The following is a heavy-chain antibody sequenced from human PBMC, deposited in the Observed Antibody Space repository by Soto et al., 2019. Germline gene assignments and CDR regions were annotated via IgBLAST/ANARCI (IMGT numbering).Heavy chain of an antibody. CDR1: GFTFSSYA. CDR3: AKQVDFWSGYYGYFQH. V-gene: IGHV3-23*01. J-gene: IGHJ1*01. D-gene: IGHD3-3*01. CDR2: ISGSGGST. Sequence: GGSLRLSCAASGFTFSSYAMSWVRQAPGKGLEWVSAISGSGGSTYYADSVKGRFTISRDNSKNTLYLQMNSLRAEDTAVYYCAKQVDFWSGYYGYFQHWGQGTLVTVSS.